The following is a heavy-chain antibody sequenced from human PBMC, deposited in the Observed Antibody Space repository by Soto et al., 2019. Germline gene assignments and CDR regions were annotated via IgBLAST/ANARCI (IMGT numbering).Heavy chain of an antibody. Sequence: GGSLRLSCAASGFSLSDHGVNWVRQAPGKGLEWISSVNRGASSLYYAESVKGRFTMSRDDAKNSVYLQMNSLRDEDTAVYYCARQINWRGGGAWGQGTLVTVSP. J-gene: IGHJ5*02. CDR1: GFSLSDHG. CDR3: ARQINWRGGGA. V-gene: IGHV3-48*02. CDR2: VNRGASSL. D-gene: IGHD2-15*01.